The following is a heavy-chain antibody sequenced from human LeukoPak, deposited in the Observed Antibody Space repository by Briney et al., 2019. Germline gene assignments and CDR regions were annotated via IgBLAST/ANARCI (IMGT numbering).Heavy chain of an antibody. Sequence: GSLRLSCAASGFTFINYWMHWVRQAPGKRLVWVSRINSDGTSTTYADSVKGRFTISRDNAKNTLYLQMNSLRADDTAMYYCARDTGYSNYDYWGQGTLVTVSS. CDR1: GFTFINYW. J-gene: IGHJ4*02. D-gene: IGHD4-11*01. CDR3: ARDTGYSNYDY. V-gene: IGHV3-74*01. CDR2: INSDGTST.